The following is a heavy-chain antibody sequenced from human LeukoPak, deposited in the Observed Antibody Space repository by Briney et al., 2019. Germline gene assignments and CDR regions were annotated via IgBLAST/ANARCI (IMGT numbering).Heavy chain of an antibody. CDR3: ARERGWGGLLRDALDI. CDR2: INAGNGDT. J-gene: IGHJ3*02. V-gene: IGHV1-3*01. D-gene: IGHD2-21*02. Sequence: ASMKVSCKGSGYTFTNYAMHWVRQAPGQSLEWMGWINAGNGDTKYSQKFQGRVTITRDTSATTTYMKLSSLRSTDTAVYYCARERGWGGLLRDALDIWGQGTMVAVSS. CDR1: GYTFTNYA.